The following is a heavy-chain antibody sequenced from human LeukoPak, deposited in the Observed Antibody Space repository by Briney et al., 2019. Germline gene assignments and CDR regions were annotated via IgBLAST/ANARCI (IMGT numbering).Heavy chain of an antibody. V-gene: IGHV1-69*05. CDR3: ATRELVQDYYYMDV. D-gene: IGHD6-13*01. CDR2: IIPIFGTA. J-gene: IGHJ6*03. Sequence: SVKVSCKASGGTFSSYAISWVRQDPGQGLEWMGRIIPIFGTANYAQKFQGRVTITTDESTSTAYMELSSLRSEDTAVYYWATRELVQDYYYMDVWGKGTTVTVSS. CDR1: GGTFSSYA.